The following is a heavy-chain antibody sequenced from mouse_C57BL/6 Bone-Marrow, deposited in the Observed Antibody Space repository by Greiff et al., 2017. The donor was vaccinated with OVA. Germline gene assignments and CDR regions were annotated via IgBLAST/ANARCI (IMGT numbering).Heavy chain of an antibody. D-gene: IGHD1-1*01. V-gene: IGHV1-64*01. Sequence: QVQLQQPGAELVKPGASVKLSCKASGYTFTSYWMHWVKQRPGQGLEWIGMIHPNSGSTNYNEKFKSKATLTVDKSSSTAYMQLSSLTSEDSAVYYCARREYYGSSSYAMDYWGQEPQSPSPQ. CDR3: ARREYYGSSSYAMDY. J-gene: IGHJ4*01. CDR2: IHPNSGST. CDR1: GYTFTSYW.